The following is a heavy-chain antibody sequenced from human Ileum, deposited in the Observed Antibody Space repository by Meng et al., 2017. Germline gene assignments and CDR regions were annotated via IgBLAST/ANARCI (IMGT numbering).Heavy chain of an antibody. D-gene: IGHD6-13*01. CDR3: AREINRGSSWFDY. V-gene: IGHV1-3*01. CDR2: INAANGNT. Sequence: QVQLVQSGAEVKKPGASVKVSFKASGYTFTSYTMHWVRQAPGQRLEWMGWINAANGNTKYSQKFQGRVTITGDTSASTASMELNSLRSEDTAIYFCAREINRGSSWFDYWGQGTLVTVSS. CDR1: GYTFTSYT. J-gene: IGHJ4*02.